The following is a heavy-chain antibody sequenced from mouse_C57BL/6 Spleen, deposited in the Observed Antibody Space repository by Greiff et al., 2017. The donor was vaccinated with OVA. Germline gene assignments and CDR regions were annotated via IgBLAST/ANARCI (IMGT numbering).Heavy chain of an antibody. Sequence: VQLQQSGAELVRPGSSVKLSCKASGYTFTSYWMHWVKQRPIQGLEWIGNIDPSDSETHYNQKFKDKATLTVDKSSSTAYMQLSSLTSEDSAVYYCARRTTVVAGGAMDYWGQGTSVTVSS. CDR1: GYTFTSYW. CDR2: IDPSDSET. D-gene: IGHD1-1*01. V-gene: IGHV1-52*01. CDR3: ARRTTVVAGGAMDY. J-gene: IGHJ4*01.